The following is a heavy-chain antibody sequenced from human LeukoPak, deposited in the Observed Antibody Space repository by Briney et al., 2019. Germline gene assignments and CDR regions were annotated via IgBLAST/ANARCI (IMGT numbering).Heavy chain of an antibody. Sequence: SETLSLTCTVSGGSISSYYWSRIRQPPGKGLEWIGYIYYSGSTDSNPSLKSRVTISVDTSKNQISLKLSSVTAADTAVYYCARTYCRGGSCHFDYWGQGTLVTVSS. V-gene: IGHV4-59*08. CDR2: IYYSGST. D-gene: IGHD2-15*01. CDR1: GGSISSYY. CDR3: ARTYCRGGSCHFDY. J-gene: IGHJ4*02.